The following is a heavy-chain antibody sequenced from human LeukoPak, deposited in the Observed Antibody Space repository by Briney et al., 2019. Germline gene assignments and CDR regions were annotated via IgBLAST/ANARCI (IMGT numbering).Heavy chain of an antibody. Sequence: GGSLRLSCAASGFTFSDYYMSWIRQAPGKGLEWVSYISSSGSTIYYADSVKGRFTISRDNAKNSLYLQMNSLRAEDTAVYYCARTIAARIGAYYYYYMDVWGKGTTVTVSS. V-gene: IGHV3-11*04. CDR2: ISSSGSTI. CDR3: ARTIAARIGAYYYYYMDV. CDR1: GFTFSDYY. D-gene: IGHD6-6*01. J-gene: IGHJ6*03.